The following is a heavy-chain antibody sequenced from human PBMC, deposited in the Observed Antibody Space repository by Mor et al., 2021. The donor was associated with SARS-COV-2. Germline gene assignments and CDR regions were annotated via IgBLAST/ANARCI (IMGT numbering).Heavy chain of an antibody. Sequence: YNPSLKSRVTISVDTSKNQFSLKVSSVTAADTAVYYCARVSSIVVVPAATESRIGPNYFDYWGQGTLVTVSS. V-gene: IGHV4-30-2*05. J-gene: IGHJ4*02. D-gene: IGHD2-2*01. CDR3: ARVSSIVVVPAATESRIGPNYFDY.